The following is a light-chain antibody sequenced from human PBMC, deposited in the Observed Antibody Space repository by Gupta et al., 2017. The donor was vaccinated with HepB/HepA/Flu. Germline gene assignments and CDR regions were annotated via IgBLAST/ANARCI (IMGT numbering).Light chain of an antibody. V-gene: IGLV2-14*01. CDR3: SSYTSSTTYV. CDR1: SSDVGGFNY. Sequence: QSALTQPASVSGSPGQSITISCTGTSSDVGGFNYVSWYRQHPGKAPKLMIYDVSNRPAGIANRFSGSKSGNTASLTISGLQTEDEADYYCSSYTSSTTYVFGTGTKVTVL. CDR2: DVS. J-gene: IGLJ1*01.